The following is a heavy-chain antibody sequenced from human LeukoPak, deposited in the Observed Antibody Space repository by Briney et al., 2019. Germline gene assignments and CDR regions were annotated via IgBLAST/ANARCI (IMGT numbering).Heavy chain of an antibody. J-gene: IGHJ4*02. D-gene: IGHD3-10*01. V-gene: IGHV4-30-4*01. CDR1: GGSISSGDYF. Sequence: SETLSLTCTVSGGSISSGDYFWTWIRQPPGKGLQWIGYIHHSGITNYNASLKSRITMSVDTSKNQLSLKLRSVSAADTAVYYCAGEAPANPGSYVDYWGQGTLVTVSS. CDR3: AGEAPANPGSYVDY. CDR2: IHHSGIT.